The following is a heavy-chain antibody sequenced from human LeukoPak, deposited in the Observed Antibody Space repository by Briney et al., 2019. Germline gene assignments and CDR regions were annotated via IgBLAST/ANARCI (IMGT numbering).Heavy chain of an antibody. CDR1: GGSISGYY. D-gene: IGHD6-19*01. CDR3: ARQVVAVAGTGYFDY. CDR2: IYYSGST. J-gene: IGHJ4*02. Sequence: SETLSLTCTVSGGSISGYYWSWIRQPPEKRLEWIGYIYYSGSTNYNPSLKSRVTISVDTSKNQFSLKLNSVTAADTAVYFCARQVVAVAGTGYFDYWGQGTLVTVSS. V-gene: IGHV4-59*08.